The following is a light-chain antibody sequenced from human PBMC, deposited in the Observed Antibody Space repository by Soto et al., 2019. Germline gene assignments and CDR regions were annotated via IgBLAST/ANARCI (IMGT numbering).Light chain of an antibody. CDR2: EVS. CDR3: SSYTSSSTPVV. J-gene: IGLJ2*01. V-gene: IGLV2-18*02. Sequence: QSVLTQPPSVSGSPGQSVTISCTGTSSDVGSYNRVSWYQQPPGTAPKLMIYEVSNRPSGVPDRFSGSKSGNTASLTISGLQAEDEADYYCSSYTSSSTPVVFGGGTSSPS. CDR1: SSDVGSYNR.